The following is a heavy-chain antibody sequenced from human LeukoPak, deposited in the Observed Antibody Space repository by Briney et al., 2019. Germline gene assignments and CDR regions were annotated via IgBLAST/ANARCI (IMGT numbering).Heavy chain of an antibody. D-gene: IGHD3-10*01. V-gene: IGHV3-30-3*01. CDR2: TSSDLNVK. Sequence: PGGSLRLSCAASGFTFRNYVIHWVRRAPGKGLERVAVTSSDLNVKSYADSVKGRFTISRDNSRSTLYLQMNSLRPEDTAIYYCAREGYYGSGSPPSLYFDYWGQGTLVTVSS. CDR1: GFTFRNYV. CDR3: AREGYYGSGSPPSLYFDY. J-gene: IGHJ4*02.